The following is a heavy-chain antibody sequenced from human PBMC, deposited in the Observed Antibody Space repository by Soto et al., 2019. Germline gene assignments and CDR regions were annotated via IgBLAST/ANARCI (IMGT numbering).Heavy chain of an antibody. CDR3: ASAHYGSGKHLFDI. D-gene: IGHD3-10*01. J-gene: IGHJ3*02. CDR1: GFTCTSCG. CDR2: IVVGSGNT. Sequence: XVKVSYRASGFTCTSCGMQWVQQARGQRLEWTGWIVVGSGNTNYAQKFQGRVTITRDTSASTAYMELSSLRSEDKAVYYCASAHYGSGKHLFDIWGQGTMVTVSS. V-gene: IGHV1-58*02.